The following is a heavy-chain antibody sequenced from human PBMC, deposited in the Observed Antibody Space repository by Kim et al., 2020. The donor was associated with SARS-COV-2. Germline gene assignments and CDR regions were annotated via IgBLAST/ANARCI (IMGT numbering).Heavy chain of an antibody. D-gene: IGHD2-15*01. J-gene: IGHJ4*02. V-gene: IGHV2-5*01. CDR3: AHRGGKSRLDFDS. Sequence: YIPSLKSRLTITKDTSKNQVVLTMTDVDPVDTATYYCAHRGGKSRLDFDSWGQGTLVTVSS.